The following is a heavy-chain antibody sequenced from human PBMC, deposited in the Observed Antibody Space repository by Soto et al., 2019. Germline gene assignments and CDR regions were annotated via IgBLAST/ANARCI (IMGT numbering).Heavy chain of an antibody. Sequence: GESLKISCKGSGYSFTSYWIGWVRQMPGKGLEWMGIIYPGDSDTRYSPSFQGQVTISADKSISTAYLQWSSLKASDTAMYYCERPFKTAMVTFDYWGQGTLVTVSS. D-gene: IGHD5-18*01. V-gene: IGHV5-51*01. CDR2: IYPGDSDT. J-gene: IGHJ4*02. CDR1: GYSFTSYW. CDR3: ERPFKTAMVTFDY.